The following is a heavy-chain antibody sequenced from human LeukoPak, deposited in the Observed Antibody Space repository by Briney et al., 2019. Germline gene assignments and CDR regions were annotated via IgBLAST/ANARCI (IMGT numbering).Heavy chain of an antibody. D-gene: IGHD6-13*01. CDR3: VRHGLGSSWFGFDY. CDR2: ISPGDSKT. Sequence: GESLKISCKCSGYSFTSYWIGWVRQMPGKGLEWMGIISPGDSKTIYSPSFQGQVTISADKSISTAYLQWSSLKASDSAMYYCVRHGLGSSWFGFDYWGQGTLVTVSS. J-gene: IGHJ4*02. CDR1: GYSFTSYW. V-gene: IGHV5-51*01.